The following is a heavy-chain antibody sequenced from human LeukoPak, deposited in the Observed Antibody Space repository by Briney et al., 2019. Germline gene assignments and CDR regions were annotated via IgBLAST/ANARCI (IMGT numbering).Heavy chain of an antibody. V-gene: IGHV3-48*01. J-gene: IGHJ6*03. CDR2: ISSSSSTI. Sequence: GGSLRLSCAASGFTFSSYNMNWVRQAPGKGLEWVSYISSSSSTIYYADSVKGRFTISRDNAKNSLYLQMNSLRAVDTAVYYCARDRIEQQRTLGRSSNYYYYYYMDVWGKGTTVTVSS. CDR1: GFTFSSYN. D-gene: IGHD6-13*01. CDR3: ARDRIEQQRTLGRSSNYYYYYYMDV.